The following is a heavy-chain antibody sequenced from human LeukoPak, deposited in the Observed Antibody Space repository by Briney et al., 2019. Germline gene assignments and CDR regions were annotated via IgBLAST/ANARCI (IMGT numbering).Heavy chain of an antibody. J-gene: IGHJ6*02. Sequence: SQTLSLTCTVSGGSICSGGYYWSWIRQHPGKGLEWIGYIYYSGSTYYNPSLKSRVTISVDTSKNQFSLKLSSVTAADTAVYYCARDYTDYGMDVWGQGTTVTVSS. D-gene: IGHD3-16*01. V-gene: IGHV4-31*03. CDR2: IYYSGST. CDR3: ARDYTDYGMDV. CDR1: GGSICSGGYY.